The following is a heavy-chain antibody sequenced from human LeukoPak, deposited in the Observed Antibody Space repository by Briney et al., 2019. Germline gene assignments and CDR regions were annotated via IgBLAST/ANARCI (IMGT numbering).Heavy chain of an antibody. CDR3: ARDYYGDEDFDY. J-gene: IGHJ4*02. V-gene: IGHV3-48*03. D-gene: IGHD3-10*01. CDR2: ITSSGDVV. Sequence: GGSLRLSCATSGFTFNHYELNWVRQAPGKGLEWISYITSSGDVVTYADPVRGRFTMSRDNAKNSVYLQMNSLRPEDTAVYYCARDYYGDEDFDYWGQGTLVTVSS. CDR1: GFTFNHYE.